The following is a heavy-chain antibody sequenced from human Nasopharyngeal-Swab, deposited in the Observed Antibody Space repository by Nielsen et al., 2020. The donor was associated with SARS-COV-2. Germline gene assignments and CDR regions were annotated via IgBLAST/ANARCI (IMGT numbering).Heavy chain of an antibody. Sequence: GGSLRLSCAASGFTFSTYGMHWVRQAPGKGLEWVAVISYDGSNKYYADSVKGRFTISRDNSKNTLYLQMNSLRAEDTAVYYCARKGLYDSSGYPFDPWGQGTLVTVSS. J-gene: IGHJ5*02. CDR1: GFTFSTYG. CDR3: ARKGLYDSSGYPFDP. V-gene: IGHV3-30*03. D-gene: IGHD3-22*01. CDR2: ISYDGSNK.